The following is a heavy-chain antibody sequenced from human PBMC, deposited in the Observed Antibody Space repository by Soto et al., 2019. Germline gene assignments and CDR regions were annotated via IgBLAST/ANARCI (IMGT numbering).Heavy chain of an antibody. J-gene: IGHJ4*02. CDR2: ISWNSGSI. D-gene: IGHD3-9*01. CDR1: GFTFDDYA. V-gene: IGHV3-9*01. Sequence: EVQLVESGGGLVQPGRSLRLSCAASGFTFDDYAMHWVRQAPGKGLEWVSGISWNSGSIGYADSVKGRFTISRDNSTNTLYLHMSSLKADDTAVYYCARDPSTGSADYWGQGTLVTVSS. CDR3: ARDPSTGSADY.